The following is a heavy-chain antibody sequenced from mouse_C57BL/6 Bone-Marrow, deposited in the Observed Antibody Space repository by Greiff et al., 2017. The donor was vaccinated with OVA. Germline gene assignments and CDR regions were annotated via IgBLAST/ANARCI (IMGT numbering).Heavy chain of an antibody. J-gene: IGHJ2*01. Sequence: EVMLVESGGGLVKPGGSLKLSCAASGFTFSDSGMHWVRQAPEKGLEWVAYISSGSSTIYYADTVKGRFTISRDNAKNTLFLQMTSLRSEDTAMYYCARRTGTGYYFDYWGQGTTLTVSS. CDR3: ARRTGTGYYFDY. CDR2: ISSGSSTI. V-gene: IGHV5-17*01. CDR1: GFTFSDSG. D-gene: IGHD4-1*01.